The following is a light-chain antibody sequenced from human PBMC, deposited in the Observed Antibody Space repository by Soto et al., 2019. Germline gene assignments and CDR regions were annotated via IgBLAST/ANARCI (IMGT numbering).Light chain of an antibody. V-gene: IGKV3-20*01. CDR2: GAS. CDR3: QQYGSSPAT. J-gene: IGKJ1*01. CDR1: QSVSSSY. Sequence: EIVLTQSPGTLSLSPGERATLFCRASQSVSSSYLAWYQQKPGQTPRLLIHGASSRATGIPDRFRGSGSGTDFTLMISRLEPEDFAVYYCQQYGSSPATFGQGTKVEIK.